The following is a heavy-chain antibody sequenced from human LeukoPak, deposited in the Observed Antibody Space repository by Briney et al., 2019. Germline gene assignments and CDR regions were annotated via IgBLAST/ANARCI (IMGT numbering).Heavy chain of an antibody. J-gene: IGHJ4*02. CDR2: ISSNGGST. CDR3: ARDRDSSGYYYVGPDY. CDR1: GFTFSSYA. V-gene: IGHV3-64*01. D-gene: IGHD3-22*01. Sequence: GGPLRLSCAASGFTFSSYAMHWVRQAPGKGLEYVSAISSNGGSTYYANSVKGRFTISRDNSKNTLYLQMGSLRAEDMAVYYCARDRDSSGYYYVGPDYWGQGSLVTVSS.